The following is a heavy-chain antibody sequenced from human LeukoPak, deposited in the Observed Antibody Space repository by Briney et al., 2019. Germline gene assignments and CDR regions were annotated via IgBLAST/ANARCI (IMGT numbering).Heavy chain of an antibody. CDR1: GGSISSYY. D-gene: IGHD6-13*01. J-gene: IGHJ5*02. Sequence: SETLSLTCTVSGGSISSYYWSWIRQPPGKGLEWIGEINHSGSTNYNPSLKSRVTISVDTSKNQFSLKLSSVTAADTAVYYCARGQRYSSSWGVRWFDPWGQGTLVTVSS. V-gene: IGHV4-34*01. CDR3: ARGQRYSSSWGVRWFDP. CDR2: INHSGST.